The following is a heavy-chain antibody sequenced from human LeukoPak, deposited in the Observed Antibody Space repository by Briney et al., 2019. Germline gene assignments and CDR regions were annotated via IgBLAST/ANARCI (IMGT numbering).Heavy chain of an antibody. D-gene: IGHD6-13*01. CDR1: GFTFSSYW. Sequence: GGSLRLSCAASGFTFSSYWMSWVRQAPGKGLEWVANIKQGGSEKYYVDSEKGRFTVSRDNAKNSLYLQMNSLRAEDTAVYYCARPYSSPEAFDYWGQGTLVTVSS. CDR2: IKQGGSEK. CDR3: ARPYSSPEAFDY. J-gene: IGHJ4*02. V-gene: IGHV3-7*05.